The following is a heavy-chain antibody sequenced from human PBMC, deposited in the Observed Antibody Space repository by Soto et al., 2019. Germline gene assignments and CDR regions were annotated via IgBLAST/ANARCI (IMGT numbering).Heavy chain of an antibody. V-gene: IGHV3-23*01. CDR2: ISGSGGFT. J-gene: IGHJ4*02. D-gene: IGHD5-12*01. CDR1: GFTFSNYA. CDR3: AKYGDTNIVGNYFDY. Sequence: EVQLLESGGGLVQPGGSLRLSCAASGFTFSNYAMNWVRQAPGKGLEWVSAISGSGGFTYYADSVKGRFTISRDNSKNTLFLQMNSLRSEDTAVFYGAKYGDTNIVGNYFDYWGQGTLFTVSS.